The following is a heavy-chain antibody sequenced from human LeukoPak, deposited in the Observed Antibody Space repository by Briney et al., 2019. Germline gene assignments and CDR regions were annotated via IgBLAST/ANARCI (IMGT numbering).Heavy chain of an antibody. CDR3: AKAYAFVGANFFDY. D-gene: IGHD1-26*01. Sequence: GGSLRLSCAASGFTFSSYWMSWVRQAPGKGLEWVANIKQDGSEKYYVDSVKGRFTISRDNSKNTLYLQMSSLRAEDAAIYYCAKAYAFVGANFFDYWGQGTLVTVSS. J-gene: IGHJ4*02. CDR1: GFTFSSYW. CDR2: IKQDGSEK. V-gene: IGHV3-7*03.